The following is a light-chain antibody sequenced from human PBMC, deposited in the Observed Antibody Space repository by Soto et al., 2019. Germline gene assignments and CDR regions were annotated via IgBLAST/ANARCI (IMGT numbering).Light chain of an antibody. V-gene: IGKV1-39*01. Sequence: DIQMTQSPSSLSASVGDRVTITCRASQSISSYLNWYQQKPGKVPKLLIYAASSLQSGVPSRFSGSGSGTDFTLTISSLQPEDFATYYCQQSYSTPVTFGGGTKV. CDR1: QSISSY. CDR2: AAS. J-gene: IGKJ4*01. CDR3: QQSYSTPVT.